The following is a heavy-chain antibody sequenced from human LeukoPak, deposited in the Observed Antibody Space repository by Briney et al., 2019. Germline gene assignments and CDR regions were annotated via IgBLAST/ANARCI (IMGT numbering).Heavy chain of an antibody. CDR1: GYTLTELS. V-gene: IGHV1-24*01. Sequence: GASVTVSCTVSGYTLTELSMHWVRQAPGKGLEWMGGFDPEDGETIYAQKFQGRVTMTEDTSTDTAYMELSSLRSEDTAVYYCATLSGDYHSWGGYWGQGTLVTVSS. CDR2: FDPEDGET. J-gene: IGHJ4*02. CDR3: ATLSGDYHSWGGY. D-gene: IGHD4-17*01.